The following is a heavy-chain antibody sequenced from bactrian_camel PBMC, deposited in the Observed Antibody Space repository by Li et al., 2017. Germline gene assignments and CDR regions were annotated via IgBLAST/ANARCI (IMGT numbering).Heavy chain of an antibody. V-gene: IGHV3-1*01. CDR2: TIHNGDIA. Sequence: VQLVESGGGLVQPGGSLRLSCAASGFTFSKYAMNWVRQAPGKGFEWVSGTIHNGDIAAYADSVKGRFTISRDNAKNTLYLQLNSLKTEDTAMYYCVKHEYIFYGASLNQGSSVWGQGTQVTVS. CDR1: GFTFSKYA. J-gene: IGHJ4*01. D-gene: IGHD1*01. CDR3: VKHEYIFYGASLNQGSSV.